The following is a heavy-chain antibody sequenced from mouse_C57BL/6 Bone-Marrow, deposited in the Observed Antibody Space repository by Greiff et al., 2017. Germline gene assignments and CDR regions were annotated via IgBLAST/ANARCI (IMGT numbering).Heavy chain of an antibody. Sequence: QVQLQQSGPELVKPGASVKISCKASGYAFSSSWMNWVKQRPGKGLEWIGRIYPGDGDTNSNGKFKGKATLTADKSSSTAYMQLSSLTSEYSAVYFCARCSFAYWGQGTLVTVSA. CDR1: GYAFSSSW. J-gene: IGHJ3*01. V-gene: IGHV1-82*01. CDR2: IYPGDGDT. CDR3: ARCSFAY.